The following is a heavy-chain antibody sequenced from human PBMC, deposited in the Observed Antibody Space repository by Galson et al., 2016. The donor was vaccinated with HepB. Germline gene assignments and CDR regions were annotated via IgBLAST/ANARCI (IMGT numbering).Heavy chain of an antibody. CDR2: IDWDADK. CDR3: AREWELLRGYGMDV. Sequence: PALVKPTQTLTLTCTFSGFSLSTSGMCVSWIRQPPGKALEWLARIDWDADKYYSTSLKTRLTISKYTSKNQVVLTMTNMDPLDTATYYCAREWELLRGYGMDVWGQGTTVTVSS. V-gene: IGHV2-70*11. D-gene: IGHD1-26*01. CDR1: GFSLSTSGMC. J-gene: IGHJ6*02.